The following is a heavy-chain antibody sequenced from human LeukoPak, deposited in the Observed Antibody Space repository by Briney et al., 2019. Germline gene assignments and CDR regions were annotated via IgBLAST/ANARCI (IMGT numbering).Heavy chain of an antibody. Sequence: ASVKVSCKASGGTFSSYAISWVRQAPGQGLEWMGGIIPIFGTANYAQKFQGRVTITTDESTSTAYMELGSLRSEDTAVYYCARSHGVYYYYYYMDVWGKGTTVTVSS. CDR2: IIPIFGTA. V-gene: IGHV1-69*05. CDR1: GGTFSSYA. CDR3: ARSHGVYYYYYYMDV. J-gene: IGHJ6*03. D-gene: IGHD2-8*01.